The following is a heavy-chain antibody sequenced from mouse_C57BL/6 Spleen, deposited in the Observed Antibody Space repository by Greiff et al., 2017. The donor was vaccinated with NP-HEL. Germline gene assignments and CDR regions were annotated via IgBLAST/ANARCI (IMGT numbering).Heavy chain of an antibody. V-gene: IGHV7-3*01. CDR1: GFTFTDYY. CDR2: IRNKANGYTT. Sequence: EVPLVESGGGLVQPGGSLSLSCAASGFTFTDYYMSWVRQPPGKALEWLGFIRNKANGYTTEYSASVKGRFTISRDNSQSILYLQMNALRAEDSATDYCARGGTAWFAYWGQGTLVTVSA. D-gene: IGHD3-3*01. CDR3: ARGGTAWFAY. J-gene: IGHJ3*01.